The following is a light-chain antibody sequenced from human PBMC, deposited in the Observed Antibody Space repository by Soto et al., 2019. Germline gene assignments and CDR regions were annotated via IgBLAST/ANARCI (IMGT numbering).Light chain of an antibody. V-gene: IGKV3-20*01. CDR1: QSVSSSY. J-gene: IGKJ5*01. CDR3: QQYCSSLFT. Sequence: EIVLTQSPVTLSLSPGERATLSCRASQSVSSSYLAWYQQKPGQAPRLLIYGASSRATGIPDRFSGSGSGTDFTLTISRLEPEDFAVYYCQQYCSSLFTFGQGTRLEIK. CDR2: GAS.